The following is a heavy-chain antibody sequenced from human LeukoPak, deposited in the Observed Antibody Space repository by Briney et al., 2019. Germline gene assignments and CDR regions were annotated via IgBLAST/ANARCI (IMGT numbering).Heavy chain of an antibody. CDR2: IRTNPNNYAT. CDR1: GFTFSGST. J-gene: IGHJ4*02. Sequence: PGGSLRLSCAASGFTFSGSTIHWVRQASGKGLEWVGRIRTNPNNYATAYGTSVKGRFTLSRDDSRNTAYLQMNSLKTEDTAVYYCTTRLHGLIRNFDYWGQGTLVTVSS. CDR3: TTRLHGLIRNFDY. D-gene: IGHD4-11*01. V-gene: IGHV3-73*01.